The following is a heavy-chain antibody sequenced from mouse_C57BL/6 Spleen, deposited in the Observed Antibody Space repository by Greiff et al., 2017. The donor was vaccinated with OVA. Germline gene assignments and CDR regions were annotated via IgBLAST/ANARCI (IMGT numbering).Heavy chain of an antibody. CDR2: IHPNSGST. J-gene: IGHJ2*01. V-gene: IGHV1-64*01. D-gene: IGHD4-1*01. Sequence: QVQLKQPGAELVKPGASVKLSCKASGYTFTSYWMHWVKQRPGQGLEWIGMIHPNSGSTNYNEKFKSKATLTVDKSSSTAYMQLSSLTSEDSAVYYCARGLGLGFDYWGQGTTLTVSS. CDR1: GYTFTSYW. CDR3: ARGLGLGFDY.